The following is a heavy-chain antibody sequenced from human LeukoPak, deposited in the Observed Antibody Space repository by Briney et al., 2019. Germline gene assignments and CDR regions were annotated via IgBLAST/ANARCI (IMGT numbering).Heavy chain of an antibody. D-gene: IGHD3-10*01. Sequence: ASVKVSCKASGGIFSSYAISWVRQAPGQGLEWMGGIIPIFGTANYAQKFQGRVTITADESTSTAYMGLSSLRSEDTAVYYCASMVRGVIITPHVYYGMDVWGQGTTVTVSS. CDR3: ASMVRGVIITPHVYYGMDV. J-gene: IGHJ6*02. CDR2: IIPIFGTA. CDR1: GGIFSSYA. V-gene: IGHV1-69*13.